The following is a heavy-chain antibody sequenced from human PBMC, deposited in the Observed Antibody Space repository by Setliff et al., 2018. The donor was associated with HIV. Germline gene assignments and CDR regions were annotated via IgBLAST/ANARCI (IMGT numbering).Heavy chain of an antibody. CDR1: GFTVSGTY. D-gene: IGHD6-6*01. Sequence: GGSLRLSCAVSGFTVSGTYMRWIRQAPGKGLEWVSVIYDDGSTYYADSVKGRFASSRDSSKNTLFIQMNSLRAEDTAVYYCAKDSIEASATGYYFDYWGRGTLVTVSS. CDR3: AKDSIEASATGYYFDY. CDR2: IYDDGST. V-gene: IGHV3-53*01. J-gene: IGHJ4*02.